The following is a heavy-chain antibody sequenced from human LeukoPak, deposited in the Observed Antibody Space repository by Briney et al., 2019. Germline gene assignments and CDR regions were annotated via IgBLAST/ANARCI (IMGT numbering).Heavy chain of an antibody. CDR3: AKCGGDIVVVPAAMDFDY. CDR1: GFTFSSYA. V-gene: IGHV3-23*01. J-gene: IGHJ4*02. CDR2: ISGSGGST. Sequence: GGSLRLSCAASGFTFSSYAMNWFRQAPGKGLEWVSAISGSGGSTYYADSVKGRFTISRDNSKNTLYLQMNSLRAEDTAVYYCAKCGGDIVVVPAAMDFDYWGQGTLVTVSS. D-gene: IGHD2-2*01.